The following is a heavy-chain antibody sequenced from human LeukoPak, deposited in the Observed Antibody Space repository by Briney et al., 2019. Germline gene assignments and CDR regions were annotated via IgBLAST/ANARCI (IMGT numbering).Heavy chain of an antibody. CDR2: IHHDGSNK. D-gene: IGHD2-15*01. CDR3: ARVRCSGGSCYLGYDALDI. V-gene: IGHV3-30*02. Sequence: GGSLRLSCAASGFTFSSYGMHWVRQAPGKGLDWVAFIHHDGSNKYYADSVKGRFTISRDNSKNTLYLQMNSLRAEDTAVYYCARVRCSGGSCYLGYDALDIWGQGTMVTVSS. J-gene: IGHJ3*02. CDR1: GFTFSSYG.